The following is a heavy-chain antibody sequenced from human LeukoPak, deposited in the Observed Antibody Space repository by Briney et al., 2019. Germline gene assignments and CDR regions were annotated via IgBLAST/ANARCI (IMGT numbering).Heavy chain of an antibody. D-gene: IGHD3-3*01. V-gene: IGHV1-69*04. Sequence: SVKVSCKASGGTFSSYAISWVRQAPGQGLEWMGRIIPILGIANYAQKFQGRVTITADKSTSTAYMELSSLRSEDTAVYYCARTTYYDFWSGYYRSDAFDIWGQGTMVTVSS. CDR2: IIPILGIA. CDR3: ARTTYYDFWSGYYRSDAFDI. J-gene: IGHJ3*02. CDR1: GGTFSSYA.